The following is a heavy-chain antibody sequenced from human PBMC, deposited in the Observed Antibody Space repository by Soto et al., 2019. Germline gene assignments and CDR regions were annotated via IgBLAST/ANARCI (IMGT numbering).Heavy chain of an antibody. J-gene: IGHJ4*02. CDR3: AHSRNLITEDAQVGAFAY. Sequence: QITLKEAGPTQVKPTQTLTLTCSFSGFSLNTDGEGVGWVRQPPGEALEWLALIYWDDDERYSPSLKTRLTITTDPSKNPLGLIMTNMDPVDTATYYCAHSRNLITEDAQVGAFAYWGQGTLVTVSS. D-gene: IGHD1-26*01. CDR1: GFSLNTDGEG. V-gene: IGHV2-5*02. CDR2: IYWDDDE.